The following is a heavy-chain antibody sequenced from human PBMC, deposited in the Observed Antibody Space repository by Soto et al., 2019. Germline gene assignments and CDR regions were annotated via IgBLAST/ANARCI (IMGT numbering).Heavy chain of an antibody. V-gene: IGHV1-18*01. J-gene: IGHJ4*02. D-gene: IGHD6-19*01. CDR2: ISAYNDNT. CDR3: ARGGEQWLVQKGFFDY. CDR1: GYTFTSYG. Sequence: QVKLVQSGAEVKKPGASVKVSCKASGYTFTSYGINWVRQAPGQGLEWMGWISAYNDNTNYAQKLQGRVTMTTDTSASTAYMELRSLGSDDTAVYSCARGGEQWLVQKGFFDYWGQGTLVTVSS.